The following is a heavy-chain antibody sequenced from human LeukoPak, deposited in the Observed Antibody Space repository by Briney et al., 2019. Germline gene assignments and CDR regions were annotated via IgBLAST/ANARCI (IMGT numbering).Heavy chain of an antibody. Sequence: PSETLSLTCTVSGGSISSSSYYWGWIRQPPGKGLEWIGSIHYSGSTNYNPSLKSRVTISVDTSKNQFSLKLSSVTAADTAVYYCARVGYDFWSGSYNYYFDYWGQGTLVTVSS. D-gene: IGHD3-3*01. CDR1: GGSISSSSYY. J-gene: IGHJ4*02. CDR3: ARVGYDFWSGSYNYYFDY. V-gene: IGHV4-39*07. CDR2: IHYSGST.